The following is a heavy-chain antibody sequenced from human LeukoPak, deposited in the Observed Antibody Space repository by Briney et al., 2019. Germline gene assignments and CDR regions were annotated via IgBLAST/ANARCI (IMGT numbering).Heavy chain of an antibody. Sequence: SETLSLTCTVSGGSLSSGGYFWSWIRQHPGKGLEWIGYIYYTGSTYYSPSLKSRVTMSVDTSKNQFSLKLSSVTAADTAVYYCARGPEQLADYSYGYSSSWDPLGAFDIWGQGTMVTVSS. CDR3: ARGPEQLADYSYGYSSSWDPLGAFDI. CDR1: GGSLSSGGYF. CDR2: IYYTGST. D-gene: IGHD6-13*01. J-gene: IGHJ3*02. V-gene: IGHV4-31*03.